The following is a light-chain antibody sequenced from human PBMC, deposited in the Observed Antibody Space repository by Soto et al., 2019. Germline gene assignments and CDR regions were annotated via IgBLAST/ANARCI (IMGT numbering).Light chain of an antibody. J-gene: IGKJ4*01. V-gene: IGKV1-27*01. CDR3: QQYNNSPLT. Sequence: DIQMTQSPSTLSASVGDRVTITCRASQSISNCLAWYQQKPGKVPKLLIYAASTLQSGVPSRFSGSGSGTEFTLTISSLQPDDVATYYCQQYNNSPLTFGGGTKVEIK. CDR1: QSISNC. CDR2: AAS.